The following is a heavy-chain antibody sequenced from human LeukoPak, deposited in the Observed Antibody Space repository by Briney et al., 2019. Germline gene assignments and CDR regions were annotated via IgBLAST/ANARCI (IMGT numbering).Heavy chain of an antibody. CDR1: GFTFSSYW. D-gene: IGHD3-22*01. CDR2: IKEDGSEK. V-gene: IGHV3-7*03. Sequence: GGSLRLSCAASGFTFSSYWMSWVRQAPGKGLEWVANIKEDGSEKYYVDSVKGRFTISRDNAKNSLYLQMNSLRAEDTAVYYCARVLQSIGDAFDIWGQGTMVTVSS. CDR3: ARVLQSIGDAFDI. J-gene: IGHJ3*02.